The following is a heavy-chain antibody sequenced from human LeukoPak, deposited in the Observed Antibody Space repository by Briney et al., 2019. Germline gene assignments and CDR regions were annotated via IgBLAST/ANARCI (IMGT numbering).Heavy chain of an antibody. D-gene: IGHD5-18*01. CDR3: ARASWIQLWLSVYFDY. CDR1: GGSISSDGYY. J-gene: IGHJ4*02. V-gene: IGHV4-31*03. CDR2: IYYSGST. Sequence: SETLSLTCTVSGGSISSDGYYWSWIRQHPGKGLEWIGYIYYSGSTYYNPSLKSRVTISVDTSKNQFSLKLSSVTAADTAVYYCARASWIQLWLSVYFDYWGQGTLVTVSS.